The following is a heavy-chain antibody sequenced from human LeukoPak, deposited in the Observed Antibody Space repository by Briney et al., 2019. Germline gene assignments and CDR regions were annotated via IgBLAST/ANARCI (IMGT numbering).Heavy chain of an antibody. Sequence: ASVKVSCKASGYTFTSYGISWVRQAPGQGLEWMGWISAYNGDTNYSTRLQGRGTMTTERSTRTAYMEMRRLRADAPSVYYIARAGSQAGTFDYWGKGTLVTVSS. CDR3: ARAGSQAGTFDY. J-gene: IGHJ4*02. CDR2: ISAYNGDT. D-gene: IGHD3-10*01. V-gene: IGHV1-18*01. CDR1: GYTFTSYG.